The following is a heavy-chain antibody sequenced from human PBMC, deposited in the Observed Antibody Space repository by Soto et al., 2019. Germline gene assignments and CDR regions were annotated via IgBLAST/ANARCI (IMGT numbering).Heavy chain of an antibody. Sequence: EVEVLESGGGLVQPGGSLRLSCAASGFTFSAYVMSWVRQAPGKGLEWVSSITSSGGGTYYADSVKGRFTVSRDNSKNTVYLQMNSLRAEDTAVYYCARGSSEIYYFDYWGQGTLVTVSS. CDR2: ITSSGGGT. D-gene: IGHD6-25*01. CDR3: ARGSSEIYYFDY. CDR1: GFTFSAYV. V-gene: IGHV3-23*01. J-gene: IGHJ4*02.